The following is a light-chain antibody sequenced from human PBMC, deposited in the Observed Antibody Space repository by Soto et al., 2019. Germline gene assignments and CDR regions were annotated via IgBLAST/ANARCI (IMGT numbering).Light chain of an antibody. V-gene: IGKV1-5*03. CDR3: QQYSAYPPSWT. CDR2: KAS. CDR1: QSFGGW. Sequence: DIHLAPLPFPPFSNLGEKVTNTFRASQSFGGWLAWYQQKPGKAPKLLIYKASTLESGVPSRFSGIGSGTGFTLTISSLQPDDFATYYCQQYSAYPPSWTFGPGTKV. J-gene: IGKJ1*01.